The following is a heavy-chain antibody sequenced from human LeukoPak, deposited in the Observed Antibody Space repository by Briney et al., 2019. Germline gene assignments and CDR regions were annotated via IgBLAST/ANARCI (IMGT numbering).Heavy chain of an antibody. D-gene: IGHD3-3*01. Sequence: ASVKVSCKASGYTFSNYGINWVRQAPGQGLEWMGWINPNSGGTNYAQKFQGRVTMTRDTSISTAYMELSRLRSDDTAVYYCARDHYDFWSGSRQAVDYWGQGTLVTVSS. CDR1: GYTFSNYG. CDR3: ARDHYDFWSGSRQAVDY. CDR2: INPNSGGT. J-gene: IGHJ4*02. V-gene: IGHV1-2*02.